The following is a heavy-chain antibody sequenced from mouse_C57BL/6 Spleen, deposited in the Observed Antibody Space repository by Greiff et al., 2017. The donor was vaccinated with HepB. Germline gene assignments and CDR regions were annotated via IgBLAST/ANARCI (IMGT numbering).Heavy chain of an antibody. CDR1: GFNIKDDY. CDR3: TTSGGVNYDYDRFAY. Sequence: VQLQQSGAELVRPGASVKLSCTASGFNIKDDYMHWVKQRPEQGLEWIGWIDPENGDTEYASKFQGKATITADTYSNTAYLQLSSLTSEDTAVYYGTTSGGVNYDYDRFAYWGQGTLVTVSA. J-gene: IGHJ3*01. V-gene: IGHV14-4*01. CDR2: IDPENGDT. D-gene: IGHD2-4*01.